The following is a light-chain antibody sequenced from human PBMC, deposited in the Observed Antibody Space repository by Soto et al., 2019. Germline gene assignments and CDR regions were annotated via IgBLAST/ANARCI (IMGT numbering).Light chain of an antibody. Sequence: DVQMTQSPSSLSASVGDRVTITCRASQDINSYLAWYQQKPGNAPKSLIYAASSLQTGVASRFSGSESGTDFTLTISNLQTEDSATYYCQQYNIYPLTFGGGTKVEI. J-gene: IGKJ4*01. CDR3: QQYNIYPLT. CDR2: AAS. CDR1: QDINSY. V-gene: IGKV1D-16*01.